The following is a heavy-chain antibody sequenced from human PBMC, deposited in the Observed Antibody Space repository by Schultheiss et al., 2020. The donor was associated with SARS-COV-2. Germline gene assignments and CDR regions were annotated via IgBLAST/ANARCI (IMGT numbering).Heavy chain of an antibody. Sequence: GGSLRLSCAASGFTFSSYGMHWVRQAPGKGLEWVAVISYDGSNKYYADSVKGRFTISRDNSKNTLYLQMNSLRPDDTGVYLCAKDRDSGPSGLGYWGQGTLVTVSS. CDR2: ISYDGSNK. CDR3: AKDRDSGPSGLGY. CDR1: GFTFSSYG. J-gene: IGHJ4*02. V-gene: IGHV3-30*18. D-gene: IGHD6-25*01.